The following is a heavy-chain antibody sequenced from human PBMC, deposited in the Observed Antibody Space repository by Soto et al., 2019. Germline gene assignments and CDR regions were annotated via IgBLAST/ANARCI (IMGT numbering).Heavy chain of an antibody. Sequence: QVHLVQSGAEVKKPGSSVKVSCKTSGGSFNNYAVSWVRQAPGQGLEWMGGIIPNFDTPNYAQKFQDRVTIIADESTSTVYMELRSLRSNDTAVYYCARDTGNSFDYWGQGTPVTVSS. CDR2: IIPNFDTP. CDR1: GGSFNNYA. V-gene: IGHV1-69*01. CDR3: ARDTGNSFDY. J-gene: IGHJ4*02.